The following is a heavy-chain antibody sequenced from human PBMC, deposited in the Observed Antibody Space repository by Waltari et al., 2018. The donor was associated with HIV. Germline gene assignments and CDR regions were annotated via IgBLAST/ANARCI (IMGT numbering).Heavy chain of an antibody. J-gene: IGHJ5*01. CDR1: GFTFSSYA. CDR2: ISGSGSTT. Sequence: EVQLLESGGGLVQPGGSLRLSCAASGFTFSSYAMSWVRQAPGKGRQWVAIISGSGSTTYSADSVKGRVTISRDNSENTLYLQINSLRAEDTAVYYCAKGAFDMVVVSALDSWGHGTLVTVSS. V-gene: IGHV3-23*01. CDR3: AKGAFDMVVVSALDS. D-gene: IGHD2-21*01.